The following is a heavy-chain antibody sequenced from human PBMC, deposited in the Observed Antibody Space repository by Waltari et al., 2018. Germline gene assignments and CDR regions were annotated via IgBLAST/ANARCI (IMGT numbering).Heavy chain of an antibody. CDR2: VYGGGKT. Sequence: QLQLQESGPGLVKPSGTLSLTCGVSGDSMSSTYWWSWVRQPPGKGLEWIGQVYGGGKTNYSPSFASRVTVALDTNNKQFSLTVTSATAADTAVYYCARDRGRGLYLDSWGPGLLVTVSP. J-gene: IGHJ4*02. CDR3: ARDRGRGLYLDS. CDR1: GDSMSSTYW. D-gene: IGHD5-12*01. V-gene: IGHV4-4*02.